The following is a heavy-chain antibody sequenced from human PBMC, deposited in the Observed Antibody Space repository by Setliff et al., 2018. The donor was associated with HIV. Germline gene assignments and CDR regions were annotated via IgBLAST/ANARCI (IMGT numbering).Heavy chain of an antibody. Sequence: SETLSLTCTVSGGSISSGSYYWSWIRQPPGKGLEWIGSIYYSGSTYYNPSLKSRVTISVDTSKNQFSLKLSSVTAADTAVYYCARAVGAIDYWGQGTLVTVSS. CDR3: ARAVGAIDY. CDR2: IYYSGST. J-gene: IGHJ4*02. CDR1: GGSISSGSYY. D-gene: IGHD1-26*01. V-gene: IGHV4-39*01.